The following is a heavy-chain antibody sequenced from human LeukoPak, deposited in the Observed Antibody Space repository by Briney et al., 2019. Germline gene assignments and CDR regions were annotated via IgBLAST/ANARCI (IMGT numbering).Heavy chain of an antibody. CDR1: GFTVSSND. J-gene: IGHJ6*03. D-gene: IGHD6-13*01. V-gene: IGHV3-53*01. CDR2: IYSGGST. Sequence: GGSLRLSCAASGFTVSSNDMSWVRQAPGKGLECISVIYSGGSTDYADSVKGRFTISRDNVKNSLYLKMNSLRGEDTAVYYCAREPAAGGDDYYYMDVWGKGTTVTVSS. CDR3: AREPAAGGDDYYYMDV.